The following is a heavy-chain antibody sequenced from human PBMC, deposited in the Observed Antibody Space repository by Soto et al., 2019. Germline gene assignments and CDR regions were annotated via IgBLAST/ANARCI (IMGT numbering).Heavy chain of an antibody. CDR2: VSTSWRST. J-gene: IGHJ4*02. V-gene: IGHV3-64D*06. Sequence: GSCXRLSWSSCVFSFSESTVYLFRHVPGKGREAISAVSTSWRSTYYADSVKDRFTISRDNSKNTLFLQMGSLRPEDTAIYYCVKKANGLEGVDFEYCGQRTQVTVYS. D-gene: IGHD3-16*01. CDR3: VKKANGLEGVDFEY. CDR1: VFSFSEST.